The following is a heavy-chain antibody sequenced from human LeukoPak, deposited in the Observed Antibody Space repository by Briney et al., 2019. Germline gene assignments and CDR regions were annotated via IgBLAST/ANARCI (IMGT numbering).Heavy chain of an antibody. CDR3: ARDPGSGYEEHFDY. D-gene: IGHD5-12*01. V-gene: IGHV3-48*03. CDR2: ISSSGSTI. Sequence: GGSLRLSCAASGFTFSSYEMNWVRQAPGKGLEWVSYISSSGSTIYYADSVKGRFTFSRDNAKNSLYLQMNSLRAEDTAVYYCARDPGSGYEEHFDYWGQGTLVTVSS. J-gene: IGHJ4*02. CDR1: GFTFSSYE.